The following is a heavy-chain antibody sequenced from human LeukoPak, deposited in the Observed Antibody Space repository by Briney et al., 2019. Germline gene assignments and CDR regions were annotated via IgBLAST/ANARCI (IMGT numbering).Heavy chain of an antibody. CDR2: IYYSGST. CDR1: GGSISSSH. J-gene: IGHJ2*01. Sequence: SETLSLTCTVSGGSISSSHWSWIRQPPGKGLEWIGYIYYSGSTNYNPSLKSRVTISVDTSKNQFSLKLSSVTATDTAVYYCARDRTQLTEEVQWYFDLWGRGTLVTVSS. D-gene: IGHD7-27*01. CDR3: ARDRTQLTEEVQWYFDL. V-gene: IGHV4-59*01.